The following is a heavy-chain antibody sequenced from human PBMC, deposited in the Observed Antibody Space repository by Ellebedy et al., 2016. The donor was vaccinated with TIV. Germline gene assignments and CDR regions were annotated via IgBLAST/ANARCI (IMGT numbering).Heavy chain of an antibody. Sequence: SETLSLTCTVSGGSISSSSYYWSWIRQPAGKGLEWIGRIYTSGSTNYNPSLKSRVTMSVDTSKNQFSLKLSSVTAADTAVYYCARGRRITMVRGVIHDAFDIWGQGTMVTVSS. D-gene: IGHD3-10*01. CDR1: GGSISSSSYY. CDR3: ARGRRITMVRGVIHDAFDI. J-gene: IGHJ3*02. CDR2: IYTSGST. V-gene: IGHV4-61*02.